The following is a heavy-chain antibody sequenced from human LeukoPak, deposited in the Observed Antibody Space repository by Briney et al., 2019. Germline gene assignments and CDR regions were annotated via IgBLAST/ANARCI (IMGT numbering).Heavy chain of an antibody. CDR2: IKQDGSEK. D-gene: IGHD2-2*01. CDR1: GFTFSSFW. Sequence: GGSLRLSCAASGFTFSSFWMTWVRQAPGMGLEWVANIKQDGSEKYYVDSVKGRFTISRDNAKDSLYLQMNSLRAEDTAVYYCARLPAAINGYFDPWGQGTLVTVSS. J-gene: IGHJ5*02. V-gene: IGHV3-7*03. CDR3: ARLPAAINGYFDP.